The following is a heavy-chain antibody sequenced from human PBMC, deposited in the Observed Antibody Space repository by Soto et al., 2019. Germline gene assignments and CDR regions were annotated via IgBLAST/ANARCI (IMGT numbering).Heavy chain of an antibody. CDR2: INPNSGGT. D-gene: IGHD3-3*01. V-gene: IGHV1-2*04. CDR1: GYTVTGYY. J-gene: IGHJ6*04. CDR3: ARAPRRYDFWSGYYDPYYYYGMDV. Sequence: ASVKVSCKASGYTVTGYYMHWVRQAPGQGLEWMGWINPNSGGTNYAQKFQGWVTMTRDTSISTAYMELSRLRSDDTAVYYCARAPRRYDFWSGYYDPYYYYGMDVWGKGTRVIVSS.